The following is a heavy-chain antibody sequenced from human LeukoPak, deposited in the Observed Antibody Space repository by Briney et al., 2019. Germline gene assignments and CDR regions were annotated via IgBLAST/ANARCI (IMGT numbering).Heavy chain of an antibody. CDR3: ARGQARLAWFDP. D-gene: IGHD6-19*01. CDR1: GGSFSGYY. Sequence: PSETLSLTCAVHGGSFSGYYWSWIRQPPGKGLEWIGEINHSGSTNYNPSLKSRVTMSVDTSKNQFSLRLRSVTAADTAVYYCARGQARLAWFDPWGQGTLVTVSS. J-gene: IGHJ5*02. CDR2: INHSGST. V-gene: IGHV4-34*01.